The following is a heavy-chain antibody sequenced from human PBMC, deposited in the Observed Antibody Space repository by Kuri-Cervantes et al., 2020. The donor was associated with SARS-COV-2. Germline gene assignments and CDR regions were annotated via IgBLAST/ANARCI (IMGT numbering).Heavy chain of an antibody. CDR1: GFTFSSYA. V-gene: IGHV3-30-3*02. CDR3: AKPKPTFIVVPAASYYYMDV. D-gene: IGHD2-2*01. CDR2: ISYDGSNK. Sequence: GESLKISCAASGFTFSSYAMHWVRQAPGKGLEWVAVISYDGSNKYYADSVKGRFTISRDNSKNTLYLQMNSLRAEDTAVYYCAKPKPTFIVVPAASYYYMDVWGKGTTVTVSS. J-gene: IGHJ6*03.